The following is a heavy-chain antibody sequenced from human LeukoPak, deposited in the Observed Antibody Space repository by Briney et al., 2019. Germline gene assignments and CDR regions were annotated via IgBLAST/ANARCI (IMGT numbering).Heavy chain of an antibody. D-gene: IGHD6-13*01. J-gene: IGHJ4*02. Sequence: GGSLRLSCAASGFTFSSYSMNWVRQAPGKGLEWVSYISSSSSTIYYADSVKGRFTISRDNSKNTLYLQMNSLRAEDTAVYYCAKDREPAAASLILDYWGQGTLVTVSS. CDR1: GFTFSSYS. CDR3: AKDREPAAASLILDY. CDR2: ISSSSSTI. V-gene: IGHV3-48*01.